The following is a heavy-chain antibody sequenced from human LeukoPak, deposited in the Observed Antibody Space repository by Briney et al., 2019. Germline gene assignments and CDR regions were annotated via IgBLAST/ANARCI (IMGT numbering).Heavy chain of an antibody. CDR2: IKQDGSEK. D-gene: IGHD1-1*01. CDR1: GFTFSSYW. J-gene: IGHJ6*02. CDR3: ARGGTWYYYGMDV. Sequence: GGSLRLSCTASGFTFSSYWMSWVRQAPGKGLEWVANIKQDGSEKYYVDSVKGRFTISRDNDKNSLYLQMNSLRAEDTAVYYCARGGTWYYYGMDVWGQGTTVTVSS. V-gene: IGHV3-7*04.